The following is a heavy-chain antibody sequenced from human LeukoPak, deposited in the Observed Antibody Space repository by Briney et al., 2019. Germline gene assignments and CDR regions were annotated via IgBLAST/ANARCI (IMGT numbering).Heavy chain of an antibody. J-gene: IGHJ6*02. CDR2: LSSSSSTI. CDR3: ARDSYGDYVQDV. D-gene: IGHD4-17*01. CDR1: GFTFSSYS. V-gene: IGHV3-48*02. Sequence: GGSLRLSCAASGFTFSSYSMIWVREARGKGLEWVSYLSSSSSTIYSANSVKGRLTISRDYAKNLLYLQMNSLRDEDTAVYYCARDSYGDYVQDVWGQGTTVTASS.